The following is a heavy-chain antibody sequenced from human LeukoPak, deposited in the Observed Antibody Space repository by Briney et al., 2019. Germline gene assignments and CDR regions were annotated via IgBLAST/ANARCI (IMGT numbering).Heavy chain of an antibody. CDR2: MNPNSGNT. D-gene: IGHD6-13*01. CDR3: AREDSSSWSYYYYYYGMDV. J-gene: IGHJ6*02. V-gene: IGHV1-8*01. CDR1: GYTFTSYD. Sequence: ASVTVSCKASGYTFTSYDINWVRQAPGQGLEWMGWMNPNSGNTGYAQKFQGRVTMTRNTSISTAYMELSSLRSEDTAVYYCAREDSSSWSYYYYYYGMDVWGQGTTVTVSS.